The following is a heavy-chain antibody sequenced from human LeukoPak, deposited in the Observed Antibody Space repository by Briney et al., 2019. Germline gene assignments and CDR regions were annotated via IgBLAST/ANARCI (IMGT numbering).Heavy chain of an antibody. J-gene: IGHJ5*02. V-gene: IGHV1-46*01. CDR1: VYTFTSYY. CDR3: ARDPNHDYVWGSYRPSNWFDP. D-gene: IGHD3-16*02. Sequence: ASVKVSCKASVYTFTSYYMHWVRQAPGQGLEWMGMINPSGGSTSYAQKFQGRVTMTRDTSTSTVYMELSSLRSEDTAVYYCARDPNHDYVWGSYRPSNWFDPWGQGTLVTVSS. CDR2: INPSGGST.